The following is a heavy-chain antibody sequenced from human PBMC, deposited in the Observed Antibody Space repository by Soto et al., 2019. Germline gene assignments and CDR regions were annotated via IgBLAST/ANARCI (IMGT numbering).Heavy chain of an antibody. CDR3: AKGGDYDILTGYPGPYYYYMDV. J-gene: IGHJ6*03. V-gene: IGHV3-23*01. D-gene: IGHD3-9*01. Sequence: EVQLLESGGGLVQPGGSLRLSCAASGFTFSSHAMSWVRQAPGKGLEWVSVISGSGGSTYYADSVKGRFTISRDNSKNTLNLQMNSLRAEDTAVYYCAKGGDYDILTGYPGPYYYYMDVWGKGTTVTVSS. CDR1: GFTFSSHA. CDR2: ISGSGGST.